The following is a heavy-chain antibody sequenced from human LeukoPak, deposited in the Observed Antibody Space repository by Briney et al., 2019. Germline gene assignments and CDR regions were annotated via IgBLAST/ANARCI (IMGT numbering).Heavy chain of an antibody. V-gene: IGHV4-59*08. CDR3: ARHRRWLQLVGTYYYMDV. J-gene: IGHJ6*03. CDR2: IYYSGDT. Sequence: SETLSLTCTVSDGAIAGYSWSWIRQPPGKGLEWIGYIYYSGDTNYNPSLQSRVTVSVDTSKNQFSLKLSSVTAADTAVYYCARHRRWLQLVGTYYYMDVWGKGTTVTISS. CDR1: DGAIAGYS. D-gene: IGHD5-24*01.